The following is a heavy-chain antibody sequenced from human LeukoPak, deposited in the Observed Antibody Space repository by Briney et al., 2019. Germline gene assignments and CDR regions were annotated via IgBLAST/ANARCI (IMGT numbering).Heavy chain of an antibody. CDR3: AKDLGLWFGELSDY. CDR1: GFTFSSYG. V-gene: IGHV3-30*02. J-gene: IGHJ4*02. CDR2: IRYDGSNK. Sequence: GRSLRLSRATSGFTFSSYGMHWVRQAPGKGLEWVAFIRYDGSNKYYADSVKGRFTISRDNSKNTLYLQMNSLRAEDTAVYYCAKDLGLWFGELSDYWGQGTLVTV. D-gene: IGHD3-10*01.